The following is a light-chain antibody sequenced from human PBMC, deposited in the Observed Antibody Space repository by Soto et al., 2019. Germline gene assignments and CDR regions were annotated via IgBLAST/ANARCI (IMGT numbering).Light chain of an antibody. J-gene: IGLJ2*01. CDR1: SSDVGSYNL. Sequence: QSALTQPASVSGSPGQSITISCTGTSSDVGSYNLVSWYQQHPGKAPKLMIYEGSKRPSGVSNRLSGSKSGNTASLTISGLQAEDEADYYCCSYGGSSTFVVFGGGTKLTVL. CDR3: CSYGGSSTFVV. CDR2: EGS. V-gene: IGLV2-23*03.